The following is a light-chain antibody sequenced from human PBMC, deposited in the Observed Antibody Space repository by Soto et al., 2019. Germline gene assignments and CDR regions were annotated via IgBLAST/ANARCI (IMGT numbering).Light chain of an antibody. V-gene: IGKV3-20*01. J-gene: IGKJ1*01. Sequence: IGLTQSPGTLSLSPGETATLSCRASQSLTSSYLAWYQQRPGQAPSLLIYGGSSRATGIPVRFSGSGSETDFTLTITRLEPEDFPVYYCQPYSRSRPFAQGTKVDIK. CDR2: GGS. CDR3: QPYSRSRP. CDR1: QSLTSSY.